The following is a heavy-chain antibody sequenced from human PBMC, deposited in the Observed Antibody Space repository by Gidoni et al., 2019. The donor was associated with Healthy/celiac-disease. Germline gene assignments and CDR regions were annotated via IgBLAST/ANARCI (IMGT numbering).Heavy chain of an antibody. CDR2: ISGSGGST. CDR3: AKDRVDDTVGDRFLPVDAFDI. V-gene: IGHV3-23*01. D-gene: IGHD3-16*01. J-gene: IGHJ3*02. Sequence: EVQLLEAGGGLVQPGGSLRRSCAASGFTFGSYAMSGVRQAPGKGLEWVSAISGSGGSTYYADSVKGRFTISRDNSKNTLYLQMNSLRAEDTAVYYCAKDRVDDTVGDRFLPVDAFDIWGQVTMVTVSS. CDR1: GFTFGSYA.